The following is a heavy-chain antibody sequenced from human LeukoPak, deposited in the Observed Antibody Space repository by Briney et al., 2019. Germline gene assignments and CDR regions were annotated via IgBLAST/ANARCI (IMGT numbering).Heavy chain of an antibody. CDR2: IKEDGSER. V-gene: IGHV3-7*01. Sequence: GGSLRLSCEGSAFIFSGHWMNWVSQTPGKGLEWVASIKEDGSERQYVDSVKGRFTISKDNAKNTVYLQMNSLRAEDTAVYYCVSFYETYWGRGTLVTVSS. D-gene: IGHD2/OR15-2a*01. CDR3: VSFYETY. J-gene: IGHJ4*02. CDR1: AFIFSGHW.